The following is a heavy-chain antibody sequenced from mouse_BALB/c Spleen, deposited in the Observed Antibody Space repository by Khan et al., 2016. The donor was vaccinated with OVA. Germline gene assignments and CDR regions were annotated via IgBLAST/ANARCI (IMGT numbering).Heavy chain of an antibody. CDR2: INTYTGEP. J-gene: IGHJ4*01. Sequence: QIQLVQSGPELKKPGETVKISCKASGYTFTNYGMNWVKQSPGKALKWMGWINTYTGEPPYADDFKGRFAFSLETSASTAYLQISNLKNEDTATYFCARPPYFSYTLDHWGQGTSVTVSS. CDR1: GYTFTNYG. CDR3: ARPPYFSYTLDH. V-gene: IGHV9-3-1*01. D-gene: IGHD2-10*01.